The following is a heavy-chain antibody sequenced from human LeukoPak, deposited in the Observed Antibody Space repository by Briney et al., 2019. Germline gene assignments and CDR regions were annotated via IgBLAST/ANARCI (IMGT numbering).Heavy chain of an antibody. CDR2: IYYSGST. J-gene: IGHJ4*02. Sequence: PSETLSLTCTVSGGSISSSSYYWGWIRQPPGKGLEWIGSIYYSGSTYYNPSLKSRVTISVDTSKNQFSLKLSSVTAADTAVYYCARAKFRDFGELPRYYFDYWGQGTLVTVSS. V-gene: IGHV4-39*07. D-gene: IGHD1-26*01. CDR1: GGSISSSSYY. CDR3: ARAKFRDFGELPRYYFDY.